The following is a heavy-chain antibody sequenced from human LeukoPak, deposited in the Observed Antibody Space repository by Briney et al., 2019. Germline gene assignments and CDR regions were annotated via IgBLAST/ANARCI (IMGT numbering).Heavy chain of an antibody. CDR2: IYHSGNT. CDR3: ARLWDNWNSDY. D-gene: IGHD1-1*01. V-gene: IGHV4-38-2*01. J-gene: IGHJ4*02. CDR1: GFSISTGYY. Sequence: SETLSLTYAVSGFSISTGYYWGWIRRPPGKGLEWIGNIYHSGNTYYNPSLKSRVTISVDTSKNQFSLKLNSVTAADTALYYCARLWDNWNSDYWGQGTLVTVSS.